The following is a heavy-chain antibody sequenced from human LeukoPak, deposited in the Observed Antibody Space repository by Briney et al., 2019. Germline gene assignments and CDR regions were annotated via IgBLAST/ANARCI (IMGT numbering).Heavy chain of an antibody. D-gene: IGHD1-1*01. V-gene: IGHV1-2*02. Sequence: GASVKVSCKASGYTFTGYYMHWVRQAPGQGLEWVGWINPNSGGTNYEQKFQGRVTMTRDTSISTAYMELNRLRSDDTAVYYCARDLGTSNWFDPWGQGTLVTVSS. CDR2: INPNSGGT. CDR3: ARDLGTSNWFDP. J-gene: IGHJ5*02. CDR1: GYTFTGYY.